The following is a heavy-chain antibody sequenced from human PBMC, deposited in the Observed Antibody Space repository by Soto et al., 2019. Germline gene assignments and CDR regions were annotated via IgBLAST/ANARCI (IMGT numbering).Heavy chain of an antibody. Sequence: PGGSLRLSCAASGFTFSSYAMSWVRQAPGKGLEWVSAIGGSGGSTYYADSVKGRFTISRDNSKNTLYLQMNSLRAEDTAVYYCARVATRRDDYSNYDPSRRYYYYYYYMDVWGKGPTVTVSS. CDR1: GFTFSSYA. J-gene: IGHJ6*03. D-gene: IGHD4-4*01. CDR3: ARVATRRDDYSNYDPSRRYYYYYYYMDV. V-gene: IGHV3-23*01. CDR2: IGGSGGST.